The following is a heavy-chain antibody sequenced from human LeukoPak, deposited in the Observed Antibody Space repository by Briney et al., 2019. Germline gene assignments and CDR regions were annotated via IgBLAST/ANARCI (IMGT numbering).Heavy chain of an antibody. D-gene: IGHD3-16*01. CDR2: IASDGSST. Sequence: GGSLRLSCAASGFTFSSYWMNWVRQAPGKGLVWVSRIASDGSSTTYADSVKGRFSISRDNAKNTLYLQMNSLRPEDTAVYYCARDRVEVGSTYTFEYFDYWGQGTLVTVSS. CDR3: ARDRVEVGSTYTFEYFDY. J-gene: IGHJ4*02. CDR1: GFTFSSYW. V-gene: IGHV3-74*01.